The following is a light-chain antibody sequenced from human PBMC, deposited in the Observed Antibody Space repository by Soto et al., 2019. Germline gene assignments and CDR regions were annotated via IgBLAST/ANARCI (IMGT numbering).Light chain of an antibody. J-gene: IGKJ1*01. CDR1: QTIRYS. V-gene: IGKV1-39*01. CDR2: DAS. Sequence: DIQITQSPSSLSASVGDRVTITCRASQTIRYSLNWYQQKPGKAPKVLIYDASTLQSGVPPRFSGSGSGTDFALTISSLQPEDFATYYCHQSAGSRTWTFGQGTRLEAK. CDR3: HQSAGSRTWT.